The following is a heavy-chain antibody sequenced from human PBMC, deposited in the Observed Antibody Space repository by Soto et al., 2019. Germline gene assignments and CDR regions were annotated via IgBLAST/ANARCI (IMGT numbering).Heavy chain of an antibody. J-gene: IGHJ5*02. CDR3: ALTPGGCSSTSCYFASQENWFDP. CDR1: GYTFTSYG. CDR2: ISAYNGNT. D-gene: IGHD2-2*01. V-gene: IGHV1-18*01. Sequence: ASVKVSCKASGYTFTSYGISWVRQAPGQGLEWMGWISAYNGNTNYAQKLQGRVTMITDTSKSTAYMELRSLRSDDTAVYYWALTPGGCSSTSCYFASQENWFDPWGQGTLVTVSS.